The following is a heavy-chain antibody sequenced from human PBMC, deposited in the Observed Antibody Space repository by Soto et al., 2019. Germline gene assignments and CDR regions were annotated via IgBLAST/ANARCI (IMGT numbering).Heavy chain of an antibody. Sequence: EVQLVESGGGLVQPGGSLRLSCAASGFTFSSYAMHWVRQAPGKGLEYVSAISSNGGSTYYANSVKGRFTISRDNSKNTLYLQMGSLRAEDMAVYYCAGGGEIPAAGSLDYWGQGTLVTVSS. V-gene: IGHV3-64*01. D-gene: IGHD6-13*01. CDR1: GFTFSSYA. CDR3: AGGGEIPAAGSLDY. J-gene: IGHJ4*02. CDR2: ISSNGGST.